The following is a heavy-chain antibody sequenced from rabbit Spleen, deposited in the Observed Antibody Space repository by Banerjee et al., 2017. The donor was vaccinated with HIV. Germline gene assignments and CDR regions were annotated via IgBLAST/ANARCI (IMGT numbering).Heavy chain of an antibody. CDR2: INAVTGKA. D-gene: IGHD8-1*01. Sequence: QSLEESGGGLVKPGASLTLTCKASGFSFSNKAVMCWVRQAPGKGLEWIACINAVTGKAVYASWAKGRFTFSKTSSTTVTLQMTSLTVADTATYFCARDTGSSFSSYGMDLWGQGTLVTVS. J-gene: IGHJ6*01. CDR1: GFSFSNKAV. CDR3: ARDTGSSFSSYGMDL. V-gene: IGHV1S40*01.